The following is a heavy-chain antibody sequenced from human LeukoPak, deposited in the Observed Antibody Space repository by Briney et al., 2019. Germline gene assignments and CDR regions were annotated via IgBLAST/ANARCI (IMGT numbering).Heavy chain of an antibody. CDR3: ATTNVLLWFGELSKTAYFDY. V-gene: IGHV4-39*07. Sequence: SETLSLTCTVSGGSISSSSYYWGWIRQPPGKGLEWIGNIYYISGTTYYNPSLKSRVTISVDTSKNQFSLKLSSVTAADTAVYYCATTNVLLWFGELSKTAYFDYWGQGTLVTVSS. D-gene: IGHD3-10*01. J-gene: IGHJ4*02. CDR1: GGSISSSSYY. CDR2: IYYISGTT.